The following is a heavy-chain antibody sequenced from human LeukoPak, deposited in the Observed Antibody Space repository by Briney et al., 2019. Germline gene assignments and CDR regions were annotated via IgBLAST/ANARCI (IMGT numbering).Heavy chain of an antibody. CDR3: ARLTDYPPYHYSMDV. CDR2: IYTIGST. D-gene: IGHD4-11*01. Sequence: PAQTRSLTCTVSGGSISSGSYDGSWIRQPGGRGLEWIGLIYTIGSTNYNPSLKSRVTISVDTSKNQFYLKLSSVTAADTAVYYCARLTDYPPYHYSMDVWGKGTTVTIPS. CDR1: GGSISSGSYD. J-gene: IGHJ6*03. V-gene: IGHV4-61*02.